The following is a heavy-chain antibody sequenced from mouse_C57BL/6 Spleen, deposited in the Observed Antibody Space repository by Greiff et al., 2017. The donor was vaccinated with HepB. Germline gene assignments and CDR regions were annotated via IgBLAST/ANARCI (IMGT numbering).Heavy chain of an antibody. Sequence: EVKLMESGGDLVKPGGSLKLSCAASGFTFSSYGMSWVRQTPDKRLEWVATISSGGSYTYYPDSVKGRFTISRDNAKNTLYLQMSSLKSEDTAMYYCARGDSHFDYWGQGTTLTVSS. CDR1: GFTFSSYG. J-gene: IGHJ2*01. V-gene: IGHV5-6*01. CDR3: ARGDSHFDY. D-gene: IGHD3-3*01. CDR2: ISSGGSYT.